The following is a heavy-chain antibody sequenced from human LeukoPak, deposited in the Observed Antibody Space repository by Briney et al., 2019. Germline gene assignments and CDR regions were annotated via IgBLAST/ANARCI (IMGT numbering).Heavy chain of an antibody. Sequence: TGGSLRLSCTASGFTFGDYAMSWVRQAPGKGLEWVGFIRSKAYGGTTEYAASVKGRFTISRDDSKSVAYLQMNSLKTEDTAVYYCTRVSVVRGVITYYFDYWGQGTLVTVSS. CDR3: TRVSVVRGVITYYFDY. V-gene: IGHV3-49*04. CDR2: IRSKAYGGTT. J-gene: IGHJ4*02. CDR1: GFTFGDYA. D-gene: IGHD3-10*01.